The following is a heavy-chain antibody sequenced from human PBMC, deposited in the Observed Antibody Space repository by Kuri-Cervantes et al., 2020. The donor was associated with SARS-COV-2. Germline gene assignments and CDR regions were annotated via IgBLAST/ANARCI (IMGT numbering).Heavy chain of an antibody. CDR2: IYYSGST. CDR1: GGSISSSSYY. V-gene: IGHV4-39*07. Sequence: SETLSLTCTVSGGSISSSSYYWGWIRQPPGKGLEWIGSIYYSGSTNYNPSLKSRVTISVDTSKNQFSLKLSSVTAADTAVYYCARHGVATAPWAFDIWGQGTMVTVSS. CDR3: ARHGVATAPWAFDI. D-gene: IGHD5-12*01. J-gene: IGHJ3*02.